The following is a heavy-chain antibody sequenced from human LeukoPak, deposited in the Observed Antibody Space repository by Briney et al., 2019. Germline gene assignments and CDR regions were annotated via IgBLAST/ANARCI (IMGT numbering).Heavy chain of an antibody. CDR2: ISASSGHT. V-gene: IGHV1-18*01. CDR1: GYSFRSCG. CDR3: ASAGRHQFEYRFGHFS. Sequence: ASVQDSCKTSGYSFRSCGVSWVRPAPGQGHEWMGWISASSGHTDYAQNFQGRVTMIPDTSPATAYMELTTVRPANTAVSYCASAGRHQFEYRFGHFSWGQGAPVTVSS. D-gene: IGHD2-2*01. J-gene: IGHJ5*02.